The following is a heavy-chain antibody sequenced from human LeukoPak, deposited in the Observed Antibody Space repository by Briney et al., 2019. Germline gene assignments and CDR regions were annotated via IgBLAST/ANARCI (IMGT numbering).Heavy chain of an antibody. Sequence: ASVRVACNTSGYTFSEYWMHWVRQAPGQGLEWMGYIVPDSSATTYAQKFQGRVTMTRDTSISAAYLDLSGLRSDDTAVYYCSTEDKYCGSSTCGDSWGQGTLVTVSS. CDR1: GYTFSEYW. D-gene: IGHD2-15*01. J-gene: IGHJ4*02. V-gene: IGHV1-2*02. CDR2: IVPDSSAT. CDR3: STEDKYCGSSTCGDS.